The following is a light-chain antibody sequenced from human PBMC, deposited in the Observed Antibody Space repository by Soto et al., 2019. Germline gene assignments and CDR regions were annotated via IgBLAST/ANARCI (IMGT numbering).Light chain of an antibody. Sequence: EIVLTQSPGTLSLSPGERATLSCRASQSVSNNYLAWYQQKPGQAPRLLIYGASNRATGIPDRFSGSGSGTDLTLTKSRPENEDFEVYYCQQYGSSGTFGQGTKVDIK. CDR3: QQYGSSGT. CDR1: QSVSNNY. J-gene: IGKJ1*01. CDR2: GAS. V-gene: IGKV3-20*01.